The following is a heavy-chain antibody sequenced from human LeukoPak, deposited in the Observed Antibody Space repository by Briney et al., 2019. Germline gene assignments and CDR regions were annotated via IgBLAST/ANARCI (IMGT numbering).Heavy chain of an antibody. V-gene: IGHV1-2*02. Sequence: ASVTVSCKASGYTFTGYAIHWVRQAPGQGLEWMGWISPEKRDTGYSHKFHGRVTMTSDTSISTAYMELSSLRSDDTAVYYCAKKVRGPSHPLDFWGQGTLVTVSS. CDR3: AKKVRGPSHPLDF. J-gene: IGHJ4*02. CDR2: ISPEKRDT. D-gene: IGHD5-12*01. CDR1: GYTFTGYA.